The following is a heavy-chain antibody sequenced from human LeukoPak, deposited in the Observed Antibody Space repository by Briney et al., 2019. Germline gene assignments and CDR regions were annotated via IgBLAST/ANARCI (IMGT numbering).Heavy chain of an antibody. V-gene: IGHV4-59*11. CDR3: ARDLKESRGFDL. CDR1: GGSISSHY. Sequence: SETLSLTCTVSGGSISSHYWSWIREPPGKGLEWIGYIYYSGSTNYNPSLKSRVTISVDTSKNQFSLKLSSVTAADTAVYYCARDLKESRGFDLWGRGTLVTVSS. CDR2: IYYSGST. J-gene: IGHJ2*01.